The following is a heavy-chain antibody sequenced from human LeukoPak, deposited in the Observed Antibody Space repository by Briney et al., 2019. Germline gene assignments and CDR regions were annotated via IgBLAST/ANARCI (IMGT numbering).Heavy chain of an antibody. J-gene: IGHJ4*02. CDR2: INPNSGGT. CDR3: ARDLGGRLVGGY. Sequence: ASVKVSCKASGYTFTGYYMHWVRQAPGQGLEWMGWINPNSGGTSYAQKFQGRVTMTRDTSISTAYMDLSRLRSDGTAVHYCARDLGGRLVGGYWGQRTLVTVSS. V-gene: IGHV1-2*02. CDR1: GYTFTGYY. D-gene: IGHD6-6*01.